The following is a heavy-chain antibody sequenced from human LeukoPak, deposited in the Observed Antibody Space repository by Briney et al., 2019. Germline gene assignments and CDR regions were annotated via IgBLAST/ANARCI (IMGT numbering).Heavy chain of an antibody. CDR2: INHSGST. D-gene: IGHD3-3*01. V-gene: IGHV4-34*01. CDR3: ARGLVLRFLEWSNAFDI. Sequence: SETLSLTCAVYGGSFSGYYWSWIRQPPGKGLEWIGEINHSGSTNYNPSLKSRVTISVDTSKNQFSLKLSSVTAADTAVYYRARGLVLRFLEWSNAFDIWGQGTMVTVSS. CDR1: GGSFSGYY. J-gene: IGHJ3*02.